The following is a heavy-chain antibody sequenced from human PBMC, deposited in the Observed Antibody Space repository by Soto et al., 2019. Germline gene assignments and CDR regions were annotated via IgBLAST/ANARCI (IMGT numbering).Heavy chain of an antibody. Sequence: EVQLLESGGGLVQPGGSLRLSCAASGFTFSSYAMSWVRQAPGKGLEWVSAISAGGGSTYYADSVKGRFTISRDNSKKTRSLQMNSLGAEDTAVNYCAKRAGGGSGFAYWGQGPLVTFSS. CDR2: ISAGGGST. J-gene: IGHJ4*02. CDR1: GFTFSSYA. V-gene: IGHV3-23*01. D-gene: IGHD3-10*01. CDR3: AKRAGGGSGFAY.